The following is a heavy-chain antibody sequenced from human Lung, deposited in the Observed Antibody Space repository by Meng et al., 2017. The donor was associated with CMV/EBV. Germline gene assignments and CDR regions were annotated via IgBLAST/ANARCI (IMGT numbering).Heavy chain of an antibody. J-gene: IGHJ4*02. CDR1: GFIFSSTW. D-gene: IGHD4-17*01. CDR2: IKKDGSSI. CDR3: ARHGDYSFDY. Sequence: GEXXKISCAASGFIFSSTWMGWVRQAPGKGLEWVANIKKDGSSIYYADSVRGQFIISRDNAKNSVSLQMNNLGVEDTAVYYCARHGDYSFDYWGQGTLVTVSS. V-gene: IGHV3-7*01.